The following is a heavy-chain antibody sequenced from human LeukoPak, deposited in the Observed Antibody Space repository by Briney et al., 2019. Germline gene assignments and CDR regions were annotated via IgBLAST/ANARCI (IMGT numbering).Heavy chain of an antibody. D-gene: IGHD6-13*01. CDR1: GGSISSTSYY. CDR2: INHSGST. Sequence: SETLSLTCTVSGGSISSTSYYWGWIRQPPGKGLEWIGEINHSGSTNYNPSLKSRVTISVDTSKNQFSLKLSSVIAADTAVYYCASRRYSSSWRKFDYWGQGTLVTVSS. J-gene: IGHJ4*02. CDR3: ASRRYSSSWRKFDY. V-gene: IGHV4-39*07.